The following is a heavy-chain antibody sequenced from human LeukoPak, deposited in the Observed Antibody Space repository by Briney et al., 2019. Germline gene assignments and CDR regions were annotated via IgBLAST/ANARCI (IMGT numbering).Heavy chain of an antibody. CDR2: ISGSSSYI. J-gene: IGHJ3*02. CDR3: VRDQGVYCSGGSCTAFDI. Sequence: PGGSLRLSCAASGFTFSSYSMNWVRQAPGKGLEWVSSISGSSSYIYYTDSVKGRFTISRDNAKNSLYLQMNSLRAEDTAVYYCVRDQGVYCSGGSCTAFDIWGQGTMVTVSS. CDR1: GFTFSSYS. V-gene: IGHV3-21*01. D-gene: IGHD2-15*01.